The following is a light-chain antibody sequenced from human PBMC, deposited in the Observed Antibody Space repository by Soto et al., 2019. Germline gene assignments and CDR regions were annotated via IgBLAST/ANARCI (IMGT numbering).Light chain of an antibody. Sequence: QSVLTQPASVSGSPGQSITISCTGTSSDVGSYNLVSWYQQHPGKAPKLMIDEGSKRPSGVSNRFSGSKSGNTSSLTISGLQADDEADYYCCSYAGSSTDYVFGTGTKLTVL. CDR2: EGS. CDR1: SSDVGSYNL. V-gene: IGLV2-23*01. CDR3: CSYAGSSTDYV. J-gene: IGLJ1*01.